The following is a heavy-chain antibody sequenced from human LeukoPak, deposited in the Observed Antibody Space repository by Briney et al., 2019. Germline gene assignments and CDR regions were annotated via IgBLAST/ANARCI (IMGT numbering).Heavy chain of an antibody. Sequence: ASVKVSCKASGYTFTGYYMHWVRQAPGQGLEWMGWINPNSGGTNYAQRFQGRVTMTRDTSISTAYMELSRLRSDDTAVYYCARASRITGTTGAFDIWGQGTMVTVSS. J-gene: IGHJ3*02. CDR2: INPNSGGT. V-gene: IGHV1-2*02. CDR1: GYTFTGYY. D-gene: IGHD1-20*01. CDR3: ARASRITGTTGAFDI.